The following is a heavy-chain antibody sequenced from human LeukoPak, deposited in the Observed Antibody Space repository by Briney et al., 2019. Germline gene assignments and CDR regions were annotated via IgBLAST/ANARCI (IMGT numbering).Heavy chain of an antibody. J-gene: IGHJ5*02. D-gene: IGHD3-10*01. CDR2: IYSGGST. CDR3: ARDLGSGEFDP. V-gene: IGHV3-53*01. Sequence: PGGSLRLSCAASGFTVSSNYMSWVRQAPGKGLEWVSVIYSGGSTYYADSVKGRFTISRDNAKNTLYLQMNSLRAEDTAVYYCARDLGSGEFDPWGQGTLVTVSS. CDR1: GFTVSSNY.